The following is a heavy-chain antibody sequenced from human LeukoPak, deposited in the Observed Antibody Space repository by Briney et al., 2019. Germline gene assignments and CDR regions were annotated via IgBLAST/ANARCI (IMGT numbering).Heavy chain of an antibody. CDR3: AKVAYSSSWPNWFDP. D-gene: IGHD6-13*01. Sequence: GGSLRLSCAASGFTFSSYAMSWVRQAPGKGLEWVSGISGSGGSTYYADSVKGRFTISRDNSKNTLYLQMNSLRAEDTAVYYCAKVAYSSSWPNWFDPWGQGNRVPVSS. CDR2: ISGSGGST. J-gene: IGHJ5*02. CDR1: GFTFSSYA. V-gene: IGHV3-23*01.